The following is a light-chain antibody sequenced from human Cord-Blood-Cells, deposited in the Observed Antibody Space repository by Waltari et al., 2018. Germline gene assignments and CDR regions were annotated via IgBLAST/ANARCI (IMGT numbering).Light chain of an antibody. CDR2: AAS. Sequence: DIQMTKSPSSLSASVGHRVTITCRASQRISSYLNWYQQKPGKAPKLLIYAASSLQSGVPSRFSGSGSGTDFTLTISSLQPEDFATYYCQQSYSTPITFGGGTKVGIK. V-gene: IGKV1-39*01. J-gene: IGKJ4*01. CDR3: QQSYSTPIT. CDR1: QRISSY.